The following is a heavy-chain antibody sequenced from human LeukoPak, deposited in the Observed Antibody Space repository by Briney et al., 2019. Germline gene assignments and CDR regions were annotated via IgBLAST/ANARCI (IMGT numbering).Heavy chain of an antibody. J-gene: IGHJ4*02. CDR1: GGSFSGYY. D-gene: IGHD2-15*01. CDR2: IYSGGST. V-gene: IGHV3-66*01. CDR3: ARGGGGPLDY. Sequence: ETLSLTCAVYGGSFSGYYWSWVRQAPGKGLEWVSVIYSGGSTYYADSVKGRFTISRDNSKNTPYLQMNSPRAEDTAVYYCARGGGGPLDYWGQGTLVTVSS.